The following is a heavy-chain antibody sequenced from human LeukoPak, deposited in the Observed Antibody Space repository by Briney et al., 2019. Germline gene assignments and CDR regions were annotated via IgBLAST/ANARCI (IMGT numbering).Heavy chain of an antibody. J-gene: IGHJ5*02. D-gene: IGHD3-22*01. CDR1: GFTFSSYA. V-gene: IGHV3-23*01. Sequence: QAGGSLRLSCAASGFTFSSYAMSWVRQAPGKGLEWVSVISGTGGSTYYADSVKGRFTISRDNSKNTLNLQINRLRADDTAVYYCAKGSSGYYYGNWFDPWGQGTLVTVSS. CDR2: ISGTGGST. CDR3: AKGSSGYYYGNWFDP.